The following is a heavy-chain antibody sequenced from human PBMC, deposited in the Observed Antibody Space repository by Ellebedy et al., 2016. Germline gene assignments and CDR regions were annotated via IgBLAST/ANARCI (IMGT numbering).Heavy chain of an antibody. Sequence: GGSLRLSCAASGFRFSDYSFNWVRQAPGKGLEWISYIFATGTKIEYADSVKGRFTVSRDNAKNSLYLQLNSLRDEDTAMYFCARDVDWASDYWGQGTLVTVSS. CDR2: IFATGTKI. CDR3: ARDVDWASDY. D-gene: IGHD3-9*01. V-gene: IGHV3-48*02. J-gene: IGHJ4*02. CDR1: GFRFSDYS.